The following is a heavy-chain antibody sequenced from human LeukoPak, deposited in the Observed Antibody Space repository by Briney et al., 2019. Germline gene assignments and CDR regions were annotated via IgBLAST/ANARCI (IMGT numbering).Heavy chain of an antibody. CDR1: GFTFNDYY. CDR3: ARDGQYSSGWYKGGMDV. CDR2: ISSRSSFT. V-gene: IGHV3-11*06. J-gene: IGHJ6*04. Sequence: GGSLRLSCAASGFTFNDYYMSWIRQAPGKGLERVSYISSRSSFTNYADSVKGRFTISRDNAKNSLYLQMNSLRAEDTAVYYCARDGQYSSGWYKGGMDVWGKGTTVTVSS. D-gene: IGHD6-19*01.